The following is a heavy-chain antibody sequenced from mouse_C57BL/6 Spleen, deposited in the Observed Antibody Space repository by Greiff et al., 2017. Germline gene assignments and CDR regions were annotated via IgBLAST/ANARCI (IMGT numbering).Heavy chain of an antibody. CDR3: AREVITTVVARGYFDV. CDR1: GYAFTNYL. Sequence: VQLQQSGAELVRPGTSVKVSCKASGYAFTNYLIEWVKQRPGQGLEWIGVINPGSGGTNYNEKFKGKATLTADKSSSTAYMQLSSLTSEDSAVYFCAREVITTVVARGYFDVWGTGTTVTVSS. CDR2: INPGSGGT. J-gene: IGHJ1*03. V-gene: IGHV1-54*01. D-gene: IGHD1-1*01.